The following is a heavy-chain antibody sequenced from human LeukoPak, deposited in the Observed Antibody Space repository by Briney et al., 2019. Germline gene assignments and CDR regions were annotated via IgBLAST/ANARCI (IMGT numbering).Heavy chain of an antibody. D-gene: IGHD6-25*01. CDR1: GGTFSSYA. CDR2: IIPIFGTA. J-gene: IGHJ6*03. CDR3: GLSGNYYYYYMDV. Sequence: SVKVSCKASGGTFSSYAISWVRQAPGQGLEWMGGIIPIFGTANYAQKFQGRVTITADKSTSTAYMELSGLRSDDTAIYYCGLSGNYYYYYMDVWGKGTTVTVSS. V-gene: IGHV1-69*06.